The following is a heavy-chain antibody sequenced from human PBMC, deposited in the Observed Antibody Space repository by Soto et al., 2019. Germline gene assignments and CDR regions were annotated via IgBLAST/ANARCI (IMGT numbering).Heavy chain of an antibody. J-gene: IGHJ4*02. CDR3: ASSYGSGRYYRGRGMTALSY. Sequence: QVQLQESGPGLVKPSQTLSLTCTVSGGSISSGDYYWSWIRQPPGKGLEWIGYIYYSGSTYYNPSLKSRVTISVDTSKNQFSLKLSSVTDADTAVYYCASSYGSGRYYRGRGMTALSYWGQGTLVTVSS. V-gene: IGHV4-30-4*01. CDR2: IYYSGST. D-gene: IGHD3-10*01. CDR1: GGSISSGDYY.